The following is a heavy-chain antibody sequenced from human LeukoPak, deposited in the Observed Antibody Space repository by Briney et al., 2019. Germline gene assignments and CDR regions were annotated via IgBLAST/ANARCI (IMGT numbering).Heavy chain of an antibody. D-gene: IGHD3-3*01. CDR3: ARWAGARPGGYYDFWTGPYDY. J-gene: IGHJ4*02. CDR2: INPTGDST. V-gene: IGHV1-46*01. Sequence: GASVKVFCKASGDTFTNYYMHWVRQAPGHGLEWMGIINPTGDSTRYAQKFQGRVTMTRDTSTSTVYMELSSLRSEDTAVYYCARWAGARPGGYYDFWTGPYDYWGQGSLVTVSS. CDR1: GDTFTNYY.